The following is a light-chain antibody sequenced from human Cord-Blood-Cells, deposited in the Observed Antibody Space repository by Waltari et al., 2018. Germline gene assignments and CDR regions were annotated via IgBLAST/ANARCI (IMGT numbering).Light chain of an antibody. CDR1: SSDVGGVNS. CDR3: CSYAGSYTYV. V-gene: IGLV2-11*01. Sequence: QSALTQPRSVSGSPGQSVTISCPGTSSDVGGVNSVSGYQQHPGKAPQLIIYDVSKRPAGVPDRFSGSKSGNTASLTISGLQAEDEADYYCCSYAGSYTYVFGTGTKVTVL. J-gene: IGLJ1*01. CDR2: DVS.